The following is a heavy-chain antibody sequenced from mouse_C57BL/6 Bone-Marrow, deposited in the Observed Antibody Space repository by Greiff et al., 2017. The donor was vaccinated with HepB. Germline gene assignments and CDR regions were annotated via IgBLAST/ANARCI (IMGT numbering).Heavy chain of an antibody. D-gene: IGHD3-3*01. Sequence: EVQLQESGPVLVKPGASVKMSCKASGYTFTDYYMNWVKQSHGKSLEWIGVINPYNGGTSYNQKFKGKATLTVDKSSSTAYMELNSLTSEDSAVYYCARGPSYAMDYWGQGTSVTVSS. V-gene: IGHV1-19*01. CDR3: ARGPSYAMDY. J-gene: IGHJ4*01. CDR2: INPYNGGT. CDR1: GYTFTDYY.